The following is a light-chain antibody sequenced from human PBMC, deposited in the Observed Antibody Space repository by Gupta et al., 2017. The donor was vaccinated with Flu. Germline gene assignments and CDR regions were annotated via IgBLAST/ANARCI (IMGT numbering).Light chain of an antibody. Sequence: QSVLTQPPSASGTPGQRVTISCSGSSSNIGSNYVYWYQQRPGTAPKLLIYRNNQRPSGVPDRFSGSKSGTAASLAISVLRSEDEADYYCAAWDDSLSVVFGVGTKLTVL. V-gene: IGLV1-47*01. CDR1: SSNIGSNY. CDR2: RNN. J-gene: IGLJ3*02. CDR3: AAWDDSLSVV.